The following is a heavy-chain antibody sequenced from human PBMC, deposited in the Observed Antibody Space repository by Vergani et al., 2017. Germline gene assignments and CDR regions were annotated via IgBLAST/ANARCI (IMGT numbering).Heavy chain of an antibody. J-gene: IGHJ5*01. CDR3: ALIPVFAS. CDR1: GSTFNISA. Sequence: QMQGVQSGPEVKKPGTSVKASCKTSGSTFNISALQWVRQARGQGLEWMGWIVVGSGNTKYAQNFQDRITITREVSTRTVYLELTSLRVEDTAVYYCALIPVFASWGQGTLVTVSS. V-gene: IGHV1-58*01. CDR2: IVVGSGNT. D-gene: IGHD2-21*01.